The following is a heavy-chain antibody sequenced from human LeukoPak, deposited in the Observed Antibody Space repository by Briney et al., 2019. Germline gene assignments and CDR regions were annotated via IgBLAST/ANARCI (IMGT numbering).Heavy chain of an antibody. CDR2: ISAGGGSP. J-gene: IGHJ5*02. CDR3: AKDGGIAEAGGWFDP. CDR1: GFTFSSYA. V-gene: IGHV3-23*01. Sequence: GGSLRLSCAASGFTFSSYAMSWVRQAPGKGLEWVSAISAGGGSPYYADSVKGRFSISRDNSKNTLYPQMNSLRAKDTAVYYCAKDGGIAEAGGWFDPWGQGTLVTVSS. D-gene: IGHD6-13*01.